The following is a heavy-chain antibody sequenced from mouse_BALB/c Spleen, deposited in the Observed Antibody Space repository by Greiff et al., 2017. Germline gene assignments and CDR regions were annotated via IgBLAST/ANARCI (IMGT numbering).Heavy chain of an antibody. D-gene: IGHD2-12*01. CDR1: GFTFSDYG. J-gene: IGHJ4*01. Sequence: EVQLQESGGGLVQPGGSRKLSCAASGFTFSDYGMAWVRQAPGKGPEWVAFISNLAYSIYYADTVTGRFTISRENAKNTLYLEMSSLRSEDTAMYYCARDLHDGGYAMDYWGQGTSVTVSS. CDR2: ISNLAYSI. CDR3: ARDLHDGGYAMDY. V-gene: IGHV5-15*02.